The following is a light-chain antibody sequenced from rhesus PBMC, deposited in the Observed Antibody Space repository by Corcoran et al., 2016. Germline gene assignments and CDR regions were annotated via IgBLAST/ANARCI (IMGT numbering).Light chain of an antibody. CDR3: QHGYGTPYS. CDR1: QGIRNN. CDR2: YAS. V-gene: IGKV1S15*01. J-gene: IGKJ2*01. Sequence: DIQMTQSPSSLSASVGDTVTITCRASQGIRNNLAWYQQKPGKVPKVLIYYASTLQSGVPSRFSGSGSWTDFTLTISSLQPEDFATYYCQHGYGTPYSFGQGTKVEIK.